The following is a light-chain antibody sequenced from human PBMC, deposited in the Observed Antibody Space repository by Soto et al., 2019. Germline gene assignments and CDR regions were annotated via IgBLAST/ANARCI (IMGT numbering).Light chain of an antibody. CDR3: QQYNDWLPWT. Sequence: IVMTQSPATLSVSLGETPTLSCRARQRVSSNLAWSQKNPGQAPSLLIYGGSTRGTGIPARFSGSGSGTEFTLTISILQSEDLAVYYCQQYNDWLPWTFGQGHKLDIK. CDR2: GGS. CDR1: QRVSSN. J-gene: IGKJ1*01. V-gene: IGKV3-15*01.